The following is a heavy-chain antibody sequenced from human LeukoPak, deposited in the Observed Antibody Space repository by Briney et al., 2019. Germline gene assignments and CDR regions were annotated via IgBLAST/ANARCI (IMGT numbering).Heavy chain of an antibody. CDR2: ISYDESDK. Sequence: GGSLRLSCAASGFTFSNYGMHWVRQAPGKGLEWVAVISYDESDKYYADSVKGRFTISRDNSKNTLYLQMNSLRPEDTAVYYCSKGVVAATNAAYYGMDVWGQGTTVTVSS. J-gene: IGHJ6*02. CDR3: SKGVVAATNAAYYGMDV. V-gene: IGHV3-30*18. D-gene: IGHD2-15*01. CDR1: GFTFSNYG.